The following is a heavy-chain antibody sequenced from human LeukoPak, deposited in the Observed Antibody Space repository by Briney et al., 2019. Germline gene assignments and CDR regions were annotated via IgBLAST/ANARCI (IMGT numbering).Heavy chain of an antibody. CDR3: AKGTGDTAYYFDF. J-gene: IGHJ4*02. CDR2: ISSSSSPI. Sequence: GGSLRLSCAASGFTFTTYSMNWVRQAPGKGLEWVSFISSSSSPIFYADSVKGRFTISRDNAKNSLYLQMNSLRAEDTAMYYCAKGTGDTAYYFDFWGQGVLVTVSS. D-gene: IGHD7-27*01. V-gene: IGHV3-48*01. CDR1: GFTFTTYS.